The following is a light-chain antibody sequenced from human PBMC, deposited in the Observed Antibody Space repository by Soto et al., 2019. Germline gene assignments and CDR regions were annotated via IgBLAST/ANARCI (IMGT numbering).Light chain of an antibody. Sequence: EIVMTQSPATLSVSPGERATLSCRASQSVSSNLAWYQQKPGQAPRLLIYGASTRATGIPARFSGSGSGTEFTLTISSLQSEGFAVYYCQQYNNWPPRTFGQGTKLEIK. CDR1: QSVSSN. J-gene: IGKJ2*01. CDR3: QQYNNWPPRT. CDR2: GAS. V-gene: IGKV3-15*01.